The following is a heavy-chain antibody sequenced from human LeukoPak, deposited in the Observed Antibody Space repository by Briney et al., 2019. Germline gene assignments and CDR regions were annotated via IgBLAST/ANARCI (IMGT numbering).Heavy chain of an antibody. CDR3: ARDRGYCSSTSCPPTEAVGYYYMDV. J-gene: IGHJ6*03. D-gene: IGHD2-2*01. V-gene: IGHV3-48*01. CDR2: ISSSSSTI. Sequence: QPGGSLRLSCAASGFTFSSYSMNWVRQAPGKGLEWVSYISSSSSTIYYADSVKGRFTISRDNAKNSLYLQMNSLRAEDTAVYYCARDRGYCSSTSCPPTEAVGYYYMDVWGKGTTVTVSS. CDR1: GFTFSSYS.